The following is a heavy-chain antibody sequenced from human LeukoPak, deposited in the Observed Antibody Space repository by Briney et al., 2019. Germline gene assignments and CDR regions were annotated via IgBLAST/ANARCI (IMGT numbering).Heavy chain of an antibody. J-gene: IGHJ6*03. CDR3: ARGRQVVPAAYYYYYYYMDV. V-gene: IGHV4-4*07. Sequence: SETLSLTCTVSGGSISIYYWSWLRQPAGKGLEWIGRIYNTGSTNYNPSLKSRVTISVDTSKNQFSLKLSSVTAADTAVYYCARGRQVVPAAYYYYYYYMDVWGKGTTVTVSS. CDR2: IYNTGST. CDR1: GGSISIYY. D-gene: IGHD2-2*01.